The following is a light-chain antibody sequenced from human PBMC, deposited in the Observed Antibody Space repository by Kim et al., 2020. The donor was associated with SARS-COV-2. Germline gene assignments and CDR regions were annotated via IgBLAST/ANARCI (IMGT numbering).Light chain of an antibody. CDR3: MHGTHWPFT. CDR2: KVS. V-gene: IGKV2-30*01. Sequence: PASISCRYSQSLVYSDGNIYLNWFHQRPGQSPRRLIYKVSNRDSGVPDRFSGSGSGTDFTLQISRVEAEDVGVYYCMHGTHWPFTFGPGTKVDIK. J-gene: IGKJ3*01. CDR1: QSLVYSDGNIY.